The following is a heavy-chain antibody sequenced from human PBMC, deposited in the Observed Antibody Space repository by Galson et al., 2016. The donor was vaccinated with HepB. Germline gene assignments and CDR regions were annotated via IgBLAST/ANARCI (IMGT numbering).Heavy chain of an antibody. J-gene: IGHJ2*01. Sequence: SLRLSCAASGFTSSSYSVNWVRQAPGKGLEWVSSISSSSTYIYYADSVKGRFTISRDDAKNSLYLQMNSLRAEDTALYYCARTPGTYWFFDLWGRGTLVTVSS. CDR1: GFTSSSYS. CDR3: ARTPGTYWFFDL. D-gene: IGHD1-14*01. CDR2: ISSSSTYI. V-gene: IGHV3-21*06.